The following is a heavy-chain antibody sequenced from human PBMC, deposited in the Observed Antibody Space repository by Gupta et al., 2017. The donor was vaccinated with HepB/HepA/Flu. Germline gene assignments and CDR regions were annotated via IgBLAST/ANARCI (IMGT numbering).Heavy chain of an antibody. V-gene: IGHV3-30-3*01. CDR1: GFTFSSYA. CDR2: ISYDGSNK. Sequence: QVQLVESGGGVVQPGRSLRLSCAASGFTFSSYAMHWVRQAPGKGLEWVAVISYDGSNKYYADSVKGRFTISRDNSKNTLYLQMNSLRAEDTAVYYCARDRYYGLYYYYYYGMDVWGQGTTVTVSS. CDR3: ARDRYYGLYYYYYYGMDV. D-gene: IGHD3-10*01. J-gene: IGHJ6*02.